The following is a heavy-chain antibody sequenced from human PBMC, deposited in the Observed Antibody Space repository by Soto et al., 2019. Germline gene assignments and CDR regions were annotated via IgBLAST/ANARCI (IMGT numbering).Heavy chain of an antibody. CDR3: ARASTYYYDSSGYLGIDS. J-gene: IGHJ4*02. D-gene: IGHD3-22*01. CDR2: IWYDGSNK. V-gene: IGHV3-33*01. CDR1: GFTFSSYG. Sequence: QVHLVESGGGVVQPGRSLRLSCEASGFTFSSYGMHWVRQAPGKGLERVAVIWYDGSNKYYADSVKGRFTITRDNSKTTLYLQMKRLRAEDTAVYYCARASTYYYDSSGYLGIDSWGQGTLVTVSS.